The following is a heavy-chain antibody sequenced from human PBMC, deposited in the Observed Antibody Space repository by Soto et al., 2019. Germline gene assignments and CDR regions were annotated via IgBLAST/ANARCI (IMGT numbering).Heavy chain of an antibody. D-gene: IGHD1-26*01. CDR2: ISYDGSNK. J-gene: IGHJ4*02. CDR3: APGGVSGSYYAGFDY. Sequence: QVQLVESGAGVVQPGRSLRLSCAASGFTFSSYGMHWVRQAPGKGLEWVAVISYDGSNKYYADSVKGRFTISRDNSKNTLYLQMNSLRAEDTAVYYCAPGGVSGSYYAGFDYWGQGTLVTVSS. V-gene: IGHV3-30*03. CDR1: GFTFSSYG.